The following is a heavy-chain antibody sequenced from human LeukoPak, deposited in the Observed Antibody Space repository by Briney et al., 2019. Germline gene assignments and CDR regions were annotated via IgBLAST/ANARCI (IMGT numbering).Heavy chain of an antibody. V-gene: IGHV4-59*12. D-gene: IGHD3-3*01. CDR2: IYYSGST. Sequence: SETLSLTCTVSGGSISSYYWSWIRQPPGKGLEWIGYIYYSGSTNYNPSLKSRVTISVDTSKNQFSLKLSSVTAADTAVYYCARGRYDFWSGYRTPPYYYYGMDVWGQGTTVTVSS. CDR1: GGSISSYY. J-gene: IGHJ6*02. CDR3: ARGRYDFWSGYRTPPYYYYGMDV.